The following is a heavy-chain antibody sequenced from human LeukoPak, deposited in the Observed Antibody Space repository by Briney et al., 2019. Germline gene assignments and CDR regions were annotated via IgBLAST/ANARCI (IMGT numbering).Heavy chain of an antibody. V-gene: IGHV3-30*02. D-gene: IGHD1-7*01. CDR1: GFTFSSYG. CDR2: IRYDGSNK. Sequence: GGSLRLSCAASGFTFSSYGMHWVRQAPGKGLEWVAFIRYDGSNKYYADSVKGRFTISRDNAKNSLYLQMNSLRVEDTAVYYCARVASGSQNYYFDYWGQGTLVTVSS. CDR3: ARVASGSQNYYFDY. J-gene: IGHJ4*02.